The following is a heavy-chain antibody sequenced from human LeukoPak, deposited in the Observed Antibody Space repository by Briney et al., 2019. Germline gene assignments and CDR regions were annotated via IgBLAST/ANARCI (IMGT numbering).Heavy chain of an antibody. CDR3: AKDLTYYDFWSGTYGMDV. CDR2: ISWNSGSI. CDR1: GFIFNDYN. J-gene: IGHJ6*02. V-gene: IGHV3-9*01. D-gene: IGHD3-3*01. Sequence: GGSLRLSCAASGFIFNDYNMHWVRQAPGKGLEWVSGISWNSGSIGYADSVKGRFTISRDNAKNSLYLQMNSLRAEDTALYYCAKDLTYYDFWSGTYGMDVWGQGTTVTVSS.